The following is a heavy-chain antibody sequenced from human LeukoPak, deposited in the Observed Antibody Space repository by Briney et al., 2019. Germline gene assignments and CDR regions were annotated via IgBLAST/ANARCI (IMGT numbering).Heavy chain of an antibody. V-gene: IGHV4-39*01. J-gene: IGHJ5*02. D-gene: IGHD6-25*01. CDR3: ARYSSAWFDP. CDR1: GGSISSRGYY. CDR2: IYYSGST. Sequence: SETLSLTCTVSGGSISSRGYYWGWVRQPPGKGLEWIGHIYYSGSTYYNPSLKSRVTISVDTSKNQFSLKLSSVTAADMAVYNCARYSSAWFDPWGQGTLVTVSS.